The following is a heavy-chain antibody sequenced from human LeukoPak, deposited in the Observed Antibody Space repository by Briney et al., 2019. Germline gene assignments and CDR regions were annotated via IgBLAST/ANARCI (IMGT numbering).Heavy chain of an antibody. D-gene: IGHD3-3*01. CDR3: AKDDDFWSGYLMDY. Sequence: GGSLRLSCAASGFTFSSYAMHWVRQAPGKGLEWVAVISYDGSNKYYADSVKGRFTISRDNSKNTLYLQMNSLRAEDTAVYYCAKDDDFWSGYLMDYWGQGTLVTVSS. CDR1: GFTFSSYA. J-gene: IGHJ4*02. V-gene: IGHV3-30*04. CDR2: ISYDGSNK.